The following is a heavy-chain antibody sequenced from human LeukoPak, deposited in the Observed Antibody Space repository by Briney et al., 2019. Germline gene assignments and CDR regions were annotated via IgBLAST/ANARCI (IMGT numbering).Heavy chain of an antibody. CDR2: INPNSGGT. J-gene: IGHJ4*02. CDR1: GYTFTGYY. V-gene: IGHV1-2*02. Sequence: VASVKVSCKASGYTFTGYYMHWVRQAPGQGLEWMGWINPNSGGTNYAQKFQGRVTMTRDTSISTAYMELSRLRSDDTAVYYCARSYFDSGGSYYDRQFFDYWGQGTLVTVSS. CDR3: ARSYFDSGGSYYDRQFFDY. D-gene: IGHD3-22*01.